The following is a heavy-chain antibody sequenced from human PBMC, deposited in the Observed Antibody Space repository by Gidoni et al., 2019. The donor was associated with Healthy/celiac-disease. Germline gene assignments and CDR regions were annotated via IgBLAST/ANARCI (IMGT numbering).Heavy chain of an antibody. CDR2: ISSSSSTI. CDR3: ARVSSSTSTNYYYYGMDV. CDR1: GFTFGSYS. D-gene: IGHD2-2*01. V-gene: IGHV3-48*01. J-gene: IGHJ6*02. Sequence: EVQLVESGGGLLQPGGSLRLSCAASGFTFGSYSMNWVRQAPGKGLEWVSYISSSSSTIYYADSVKGRFTISRDNAKNSLYLQMNSLRAEDTAVYYCARVSSSTSTNYYYYGMDVWGQGTTVTVSS.